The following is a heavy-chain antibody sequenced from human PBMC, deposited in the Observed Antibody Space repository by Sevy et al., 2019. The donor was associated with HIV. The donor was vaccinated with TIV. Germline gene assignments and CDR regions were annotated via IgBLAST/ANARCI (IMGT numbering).Heavy chain of an antibody. V-gene: IGHV4-39*01. Sequence: SETLSLTCTVSGGSIISSTYYWDWIRQPPGKGLEWIGNIHHTGKTYYIPSLRRRVTMSVDPSKNQFSVNLNSVTAADTAVYYCARQPANSNEFEYWGRGTLVTGSS. D-gene: IGHD2-21*01. CDR2: IHHTGKT. CDR3: ARQPANSNEFEY. J-gene: IGHJ4*02. CDR1: GGSIISSTYY.